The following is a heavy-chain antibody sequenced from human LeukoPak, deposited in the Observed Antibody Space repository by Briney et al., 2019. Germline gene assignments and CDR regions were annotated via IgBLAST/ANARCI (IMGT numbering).Heavy chain of an antibody. D-gene: IGHD3-22*01. V-gene: IGHV1-2*02. CDR2: INPNSAGT. CDR3: ARGGYYDSSAPGY. Sequence: ASVKVSCKASGYTFTDYYMHWVRQAPGQGLEWMGWINPNSAGTNYAQKFEGRVTMTRDTSISTAYMELSRLRSDDTAVYYCARGGYYDSSAPGYWGQGTLVTVSS. CDR1: GYTFTDYY. J-gene: IGHJ4*02.